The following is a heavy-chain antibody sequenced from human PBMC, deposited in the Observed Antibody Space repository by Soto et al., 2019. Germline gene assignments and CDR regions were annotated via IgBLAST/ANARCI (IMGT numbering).Heavy chain of an antibody. V-gene: IGHV4-59*01. D-gene: IGHD6-13*01. CDR3: ARLVGYSSSWYVGYYGMDV. CDR2: IYYSGST. J-gene: IGHJ6*02. Sequence: PSVTLCLTCTVSGGYIISYDLRWIRQPPGKGLEWIGYIYYSGSTNYNPSLKSRVTISVDTSKNQFSLKLSSVTAADTAVYYCARLVGYSSSWYVGYYGMDVWGQGTTVTVSS. CDR1: GGYIISYD.